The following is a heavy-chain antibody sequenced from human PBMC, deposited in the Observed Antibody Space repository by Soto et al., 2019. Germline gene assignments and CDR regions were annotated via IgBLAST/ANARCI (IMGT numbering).Heavy chain of an antibody. CDR2: VYTDGRT. Sequence: EVQVVESGGGLIQPGGSLRLSCAASGFTVSANYINWVRQAPGKGLEWVSVVYTDGRTYFADSVKGRFTISRDISKNTLYRQMNGLRAEDTAVYFCARGEPVAARDYWGQGTLVTVSS. V-gene: IGHV3-53*01. D-gene: IGHD6-19*01. CDR3: ARGEPVAARDY. J-gene: IGHJ4*02. CDR1: GFTVSANY.